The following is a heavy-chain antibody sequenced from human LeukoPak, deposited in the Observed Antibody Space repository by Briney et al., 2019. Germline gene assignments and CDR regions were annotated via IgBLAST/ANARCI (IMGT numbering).Heavy chain of an antibody. J-gene: IGHJ5*02. D-gene: IGHD6-13*01. V-gene: IGHV3-11*03. CDR3: ARRPEAGWFDP. CDR2: ISTTSSYT. Sequence: PGGSLRLSCAASGFTFSDYYMSWIRQAPGKGLEWVSYISTTSSYTNYADSVKGRFTISRDNAKNSLYLQMNSLRAEDTAVYYRARRPEAGWFDPWGQGTLVTVSS. CDR1: GFTFSDYY.